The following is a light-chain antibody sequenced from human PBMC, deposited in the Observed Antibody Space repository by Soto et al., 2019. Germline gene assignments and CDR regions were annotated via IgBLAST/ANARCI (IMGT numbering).Light chain of an antibody. Sequence: EIQMTQSPSSLSASAGDTVTITCRASQNIADYLSWYQQRPGKAPKLLMYSSSILHDGVSSRFSGDGSGTAFTLTITGLQPEDFATYYCLQTFTTHITFGGGTTVEVK. J-gene: IGKJ4*01. V-gene: IGKV1-39*01. CDR1: QNIADY. CDR3: LQTFTTHIT. CDR2: SSS.